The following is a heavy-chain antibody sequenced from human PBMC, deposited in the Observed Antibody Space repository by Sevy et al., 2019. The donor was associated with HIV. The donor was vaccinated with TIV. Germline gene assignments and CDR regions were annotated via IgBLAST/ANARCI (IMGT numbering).Heavy chain of an antibody. CDR1: GFTFSNYF. CDR3: VRDITFGELGNWFDP. J-gene: IGHJ5*02. V-gene: IGHV3-21*01. D-gene: IGHD3-10*01. Sequence: GGSLRLSCAASGFTFSNYFMNWVRQAPGKGLEWVSSISSGSSYIFYADSLKGRFTISRDNAKNSLYLHMNSLRAEDTALYYCVRDITFGELGNWFDPWGQGTLVTVSS. CDR2: ISSGSSYI.